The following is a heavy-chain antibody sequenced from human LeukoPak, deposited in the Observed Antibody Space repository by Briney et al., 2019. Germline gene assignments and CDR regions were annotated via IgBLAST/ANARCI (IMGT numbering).Heavy chain of an antibody. J-gene: IGHJ4*02. CDR2: INTNGDDT. CDR3: VKDLRGGGYYTSFDY. V-gene: IGHV3-64D*09. CDR1: GFTFSTYA. D-gene: IGHD3-10*01. Sequence: PGGSLRPSCSASGFTFSTYAMHWVRQAPGKGLEHVSTINTNGDDTYYADSVKGRSTISRDNSKRTLYLQMSSLRAEDTAVYYCVKDLRGGGYYTSFDYWGQGTLVTVSS.